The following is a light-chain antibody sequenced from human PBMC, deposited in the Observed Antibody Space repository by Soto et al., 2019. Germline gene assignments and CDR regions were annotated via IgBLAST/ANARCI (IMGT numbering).Light chain of an antibody. CDR2: GAS. V-gene: IGKV3-15*01. J-gene: IGKJ1*01. Sequence: VVTPSPGTLFVASGERATLSCRARHSVSTNLAWYQQRPGQAPRLIISGASTRATGIPARFSGSGSGTEFTLTISSLQSEDSAVYYCQQYNSWLWTFGQGTKVDIK. CDR1: HSVSTN. CDR3: QQYNSWLWT.